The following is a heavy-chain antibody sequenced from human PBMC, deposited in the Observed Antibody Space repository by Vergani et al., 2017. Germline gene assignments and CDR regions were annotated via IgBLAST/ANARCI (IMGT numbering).Heavy chain of an antibody. CDR2: ISGSGGST. CDR1: GFTFSDYY. J-gene: IGHJ4*02. V-gene: IGHV3-23*04. Sequence: VQLVESGGGLVKPGGSLRLSCAASGFTFSDYYMSWIRQAPGKGLEWVSAISGSGGSTYYADSVKGRFTISRDNSKNTLYLQMNSLRAEDTAVYYCAKGSGVLPSNFDYWGQGTLVTVSS. D-gene: IGHD2-15*01. CDR3: AKGSGVLPSNFDY.